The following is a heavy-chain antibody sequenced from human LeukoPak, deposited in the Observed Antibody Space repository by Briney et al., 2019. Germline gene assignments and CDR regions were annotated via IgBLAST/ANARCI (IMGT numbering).Heavy chain of an antibody. V-gene: IGHV1-2*02. CDR3: ARQQLVRNNWFDP. CDR1: GYTFTGYY. J-gene: IGHJ5*02. Sequence: ASVKVSCKASGYTFTGYYMHWVRQAPGQGLEWMGWINPNSGGTNYAQKFQGRVTMTRDTSISTAYMKLSRLRSDDTAVYYCARQQLVRNNWFDPWGQGTLVTVSS. CDR2: INPNSGGT. D-gene: IGHD6-13*01.